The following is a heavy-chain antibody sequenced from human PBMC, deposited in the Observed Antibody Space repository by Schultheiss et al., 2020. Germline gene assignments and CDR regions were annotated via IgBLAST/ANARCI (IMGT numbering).Heavy chain of an antibody. CDR1: GFTFSSYA. Sequence: GESLKISCSASGFTFSSYAMHWVRQAPGKGLEYVSAISSNGGSTYYADSVKGRFTISRDNSKNTLYLQMSSLRAEDTAVYYCVKASGIVAFPNPHGWFDPWGQGTLVTVSS. D-gene: IGHD2-15*01. CDR3: VKASGIVAFPNPHGWFDP. V-gene: IGHV3-64D*06. CDR2: ISSNGGST. J-gene: IGHJ5*02.